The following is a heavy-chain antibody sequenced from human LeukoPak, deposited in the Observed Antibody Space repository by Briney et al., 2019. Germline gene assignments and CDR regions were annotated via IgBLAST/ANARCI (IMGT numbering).Heavy chain of an antibody. Sequence: ASVKVSCKASGYIFTSYNMHWVRQAPGQGLEWMGIINPSGGSTTYAQKLQGRVTMTTDTSTSTAYMELRSLRSDDTAVYYCARDLEMATITWFDPWGQGTLVTVSS. CDR3: ARDLEMATITWFDP. V-gene: IGHV1-46*01. CDR1: GYIFTSYN. CDR2: INPSGGST. D-gene: IGHD5-24*01. J-gene: IGHJ5*02.